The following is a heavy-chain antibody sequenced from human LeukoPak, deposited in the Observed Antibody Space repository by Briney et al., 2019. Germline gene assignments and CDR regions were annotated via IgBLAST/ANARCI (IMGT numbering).Heavy chain of an antibody. V-gene: IGHV4-61*02. CDR1: GGSISIGSYY. CDR2: IYASGST. J-gene: IGHJ4*02. CDR3: ARDYFDSSGYHLDY. D-gene: IGHD3-22*01. Sequence: SQTLSLTCTVSGGSISIGSYYWSWIRQPAGTAPEWIGRIYASGSTNYNPSLKSRVTISVDTSKNQFPLKLSSVTAADTAIYYCARDYFDSSGYHLDYWGQGALVTVSS.